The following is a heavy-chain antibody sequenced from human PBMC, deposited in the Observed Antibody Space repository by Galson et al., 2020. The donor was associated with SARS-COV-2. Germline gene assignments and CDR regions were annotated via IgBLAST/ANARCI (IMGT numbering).Heavy chain of an antibody. CDR2: ISGSGGST. CDR3: AKGPEYGSGIILNWFDP. J-gene: IGHJ5*02. CDR1: GFTFSSYA. D-gene: IGHD3-10*01. Sequence: GGSLRLSCAASGFTFSSYAMSWVRQAPGKGLEWVSAISGSGGSTYYADSVKGRFTISRDNSKNTLYLQMNSLRAEDTAVYYCAKGPEYGSGIILNWFDPWGQGTLVTVSS. V-gene: IGHV3-23*01.